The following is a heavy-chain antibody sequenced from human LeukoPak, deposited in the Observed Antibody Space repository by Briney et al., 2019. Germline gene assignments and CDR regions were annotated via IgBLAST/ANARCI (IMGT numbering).Heavy chain of an antibody. J-gene: IGHJ4*02. D-gene: IGHD1-1*01. Sequence: PGRSLRLSCAASGFTFSSYGMHWVRQAPGKGLEWVAVIRYVGSDKYYADSVKGRFTISRDNSQNTMYLQMNSLRAEDTAVYYCARKLTGTTYFDYWGQGTLVTVSS. CDR3: ARKLTGTTYFDY. CDR1: GFTFSSYG. V-gene: IGHV3-30*12. CDR2: IRYVGSDK.